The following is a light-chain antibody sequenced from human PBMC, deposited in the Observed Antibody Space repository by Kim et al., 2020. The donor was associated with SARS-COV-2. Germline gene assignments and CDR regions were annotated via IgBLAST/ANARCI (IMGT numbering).Light chain of an antibody. CDR3: CSYAGSYTNYV. CDR2: DVS. CDR1: SSDVGGYNY. V-gene: IGLV2-11*01. J-gene: IGLJ1*01. Sequence: QPVTISCTGTSSDVGGYNYVSWYQQHPGKAPKLMIYDVSKRPSGVPDRFSGSKSGNTASLTISGLQAEDEADYYCCSYAGSYTNYVFGTGTRSPS.